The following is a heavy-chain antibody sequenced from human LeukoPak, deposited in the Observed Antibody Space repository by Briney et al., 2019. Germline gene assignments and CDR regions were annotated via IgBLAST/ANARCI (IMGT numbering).Heavy chain of an antibody. D-gene: IGHD3-9*01. CDR3: ARGNYDILTGSLRFDI. CDR2: ISAYNGNT. J-gene: IGHJ3*02. V-gene: IGHV1-18*04. Sequence: ASVKVSCKASGYTFSGYYVHWVRQAPGQGLEWMGWISAYNGNTNYAQKLQGRVTMTTDTSTSTAYMELRSLRSDDTAVYYCARGNYDILTGSLRFDIWGQGTMVTVSS. CDR1: GYTFSGYY.